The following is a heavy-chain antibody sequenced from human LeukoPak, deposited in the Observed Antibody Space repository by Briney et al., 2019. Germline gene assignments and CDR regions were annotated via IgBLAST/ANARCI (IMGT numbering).Heavy chain of an antibody. J-gene: IGHJ6*04. D-gene: IGHD3-3*02. V-gene: IGHV3-15*01. CDR3: IAHFPYFYGFDV. CDR2: IKSEGEGATT. CDR1: GFTIGTAW. Sequence: GVSLRLPCVSSGFTIGTAWMSWVRQAPGKGLEWLGHIKSEGEGATTDYAAPAKGRFAISRDDSKNMIYLQMSGLKIDDTAIYYCIAHFPYFYGFDVWGKGTTVTVSS.